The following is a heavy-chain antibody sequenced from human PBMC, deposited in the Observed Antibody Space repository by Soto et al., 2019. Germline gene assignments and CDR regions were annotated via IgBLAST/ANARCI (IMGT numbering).Heavy chain of an antibody. CDR1: GGSVSSGSYY. CDR2: IYYSGST. Sequence: QVQLQESGPGLVKPSETLSLTCTVSGGSVSSGSYYWSWIRQSPGKGLEWIGYIYYSGSTNYIPSLKSRVTISVDTSKNQFSLKLSSVTAADTAVYYCARVRRIYYYGMDVWGQGTTVTVSS. V-gene: IGHV4-61*01. J-gene: IGHJ6*02. CDR3: ARVRRIYYYGMDV.